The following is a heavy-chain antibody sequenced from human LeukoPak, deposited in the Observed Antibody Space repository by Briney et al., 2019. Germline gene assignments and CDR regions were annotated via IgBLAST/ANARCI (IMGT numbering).Heavy chain of an antibody. D-gene: IGHD6-19*01. CDR3: ARYGLVATSVLCFQY. Sequence: GPVKVSCKASGYIFTDYYIHWVRQAPGQGLEWMGLINPSGGSTTYAQKFQGRVTVTRDTSTSTVYMELSSLRSEDTAVYYCARYGLVATSVLCFQYRGQGTLVTVSS. V-gene: IGHV1-46*01. CDR1: GYIFTDYY. J-gene: IGHJ1*01. CDR2: INPSGGST.